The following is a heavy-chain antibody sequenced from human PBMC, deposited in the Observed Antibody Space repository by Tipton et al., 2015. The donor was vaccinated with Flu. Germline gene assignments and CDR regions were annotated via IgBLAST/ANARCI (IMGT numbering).Heavy chain of an antibody. J-gene: IGHJ6*02. CDR1: GYSISSGYY. D-gene: IGHD3-10*01. CDR3: ARDNGSGSYYNLGYYGMDV. Sequence: TLSLTCAVSGYSISSGYYWSWIRQPPGKGLEWIGYIYYSGSTNYNPSLKSRVTISVDTSKNQFSLKLSSVTAADTAVYYCARDNGSGSYYNLGYYGMDVWGQGTTVTVSS. CDR2: IYYSGST. V-gene: IGHV4-61*01.